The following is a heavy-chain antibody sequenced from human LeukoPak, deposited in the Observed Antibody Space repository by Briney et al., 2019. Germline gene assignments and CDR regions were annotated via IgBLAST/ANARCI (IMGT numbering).Heavy chain of an antibody. CDR2: IRYDGSNK. J-gene: IGHJ4*02. V-gene: IGHV3-30*02. CDR1: GFTFGSYG. D-gene: IGHD3-10*01. Sequence: GGSLRLSCAASGFTFGSYGMHWVRQAPGKGLEWVAFIRYDGSNKYYADSVKGRFTISRDNSKNTLYLQMNSLRAEDTAVYYCAKGDYGSGSYSLDYWGQGTLVTVSS. CDR3: AKGDYGSGSYSLDY.